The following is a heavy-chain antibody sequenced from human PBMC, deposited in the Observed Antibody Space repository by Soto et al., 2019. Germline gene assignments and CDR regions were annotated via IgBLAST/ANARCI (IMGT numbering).Heavy chain of an antibody. CDR3: ARGGAARPWYYYYYYGMDV. Sequence: GGSLRLSCAASGFTFSSYWMSWVRQAPGKGLEWVANIKQDGSEKYYVDSVKGRFTISRDNAKNSLYLQMNSLRAEDTAVYYWARGGAARPWYYYYYYGMDVWGQGTTGTVSS. CDR2: IKQDGSEK. V-gene: IGHV3-7*03. D-gene: IGHD6-6*01. CDR1: GFTFSSYW. J-gene: IGHJ6*02.